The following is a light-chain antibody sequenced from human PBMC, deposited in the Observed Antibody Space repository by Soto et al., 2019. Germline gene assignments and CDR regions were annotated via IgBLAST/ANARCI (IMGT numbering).Light chain of an antibody. CDR2: DVT. V-gene: IGLV2-11*01. CDR1: TSDVGGYDY. CDR3: CSYAGDIYV. Sequence: QSALTQPRSVSGSPGQSVAISCTGTTSDVGGYDYVSWYQQHPGKAPKLIIFDVTKRPSGVPDRFSGSKSGNTASLTISGIQAVDEAGYCCCSYAGDIYVFGSGTKLTVL. J-gene: IGLJ1*01.